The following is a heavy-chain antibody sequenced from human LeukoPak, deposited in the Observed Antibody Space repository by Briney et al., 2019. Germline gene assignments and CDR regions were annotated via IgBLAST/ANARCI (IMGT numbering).Heavy chain of an antibody. CDR3: ARDDGGIAAAGTDGWFDP. CDR1: GGSISSYY. V-gene: IGHV4-59*12. D-gene: IGHD6-13*01. CDR2: IYHSGST. J-gene: IGHJ5*02. Sequence: PSETLSLTCSVSGGSISSYYWSWIRQPPGKGLEWIGYIYHSGSTVYNPSLKSRVTISVDTSKNQFSLKLSSVTAADTAVYYCARDDGGIAAAGTDGWFDPWGQGTLVTVSS.